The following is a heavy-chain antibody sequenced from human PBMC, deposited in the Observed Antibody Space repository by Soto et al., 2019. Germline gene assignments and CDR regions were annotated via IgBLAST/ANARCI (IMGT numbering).Heavy chain of an antibody. J-gene: IGHJ5*02. Sequence: QEQLVQSGAEVKKPGASVKVSARTSGSTFTDYDINWVRQATGQGLNGMGWMNPNSGETGYAQKFQGRVTMTRSASLSTAYLELSSLRSEDTVVYYCARVAVAARPRWYNWFDPWGQGTLVTVSS. D-gene: IGHD2-15*01. V-gene: IGHV1-8*01. CDR1: GSTFTDYD. CDR3: ARVAVAARPRWYNWFDP. CDR2: MNPNSGET.